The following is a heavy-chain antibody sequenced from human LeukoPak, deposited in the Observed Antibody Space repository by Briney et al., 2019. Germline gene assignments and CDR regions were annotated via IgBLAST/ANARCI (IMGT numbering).Heavy chain of an antibody. J-gene: IGHJ5*02. CDR1: GYTFTSYG. D-gene: IGHD2-2*01. CDR2: INPNSGGT. V-gene: IGHV1-2*02. CDR3: ARGNPSSTTP. Sequence: ASVKVSCKASGYTFTSYGISWVRQAPGQGLEWMGWINPNSGGTNYAQKFQGRVTMTRDTSISTAYMELSRLRSDDTAVYYCARGNPSSTTPWGQGTLVTVSS.